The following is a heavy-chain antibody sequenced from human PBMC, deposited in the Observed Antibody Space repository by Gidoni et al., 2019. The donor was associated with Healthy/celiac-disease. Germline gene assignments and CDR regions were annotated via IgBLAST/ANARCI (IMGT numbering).Heavy chain of an antibody. CDR2: IYHSGST. CDR3: ARWGYSGTSIRRFDP. J-gene: IGHJ5*02. Sequence: QVQLQESGPGLVKPSWTLSLPFAFSGGSISSSNWWSWVRQPPGKGLEWIGEIYHSGSTNYNPSLKSRVTISVDKSKNQFSLKLSSVTAADTAVYYCARWGYSGTSIRRFDPWGQGTLVTVSS. V-gene: IGHV4-4*02. D-gene: IGHD5-12*01. CDR1: GGSISSSNW.